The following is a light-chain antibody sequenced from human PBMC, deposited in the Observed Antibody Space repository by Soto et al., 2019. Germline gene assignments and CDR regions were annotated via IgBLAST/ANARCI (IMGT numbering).Light chain of an antibody. J-gene: IGKJ1*01. V-gene: IGKV3-15*01. CDR1: QSVSSN. CDR3: QQSDNWPPT. CDR2: GTS. Sequence: EMVMTQSPATLSVSPGERATLSCRASQSVSSNLAWYQQKPGQAPRLLIYGTSTRATGIPARFSGSGSGTEFTLSISSLQSEDFAVYYCQQSDNWPPTFGQGPRWIS.